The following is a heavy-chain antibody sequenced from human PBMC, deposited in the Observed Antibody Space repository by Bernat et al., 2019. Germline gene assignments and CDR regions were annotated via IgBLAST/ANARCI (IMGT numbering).Heavy chain of an antibody. CDR2: ISYDGSNK. CDR1: GFTFSSYA. CDR3: ANTRTDQSSGRWVSYFDY. D-gene: IGHD3-10*01. V-gene: IGHV3-30*07. Sequence: QVQLVESGGGVVQPGRSLRLSCAASGFTFSSYAMHWVRQAPGKGLEWVAVISYDGSNKYYADSVKGRFTISRDNSKNTLYLQMNSLRAEDTAVYYCANTRTDQSSGRWVSYFDYWGQGTLVTVSS. J-gene: IGHJ4*02.